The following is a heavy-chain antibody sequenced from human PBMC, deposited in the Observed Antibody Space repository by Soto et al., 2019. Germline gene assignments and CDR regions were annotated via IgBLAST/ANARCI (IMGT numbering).Heavy chain of an antibody. CDR3: ARPYCGTNSCHGWFAP. CDR1: GYTFTGYY. CDR2: INPDSGGT. J-gene: IGHJ5*02. V-gene: IGHV1-2*02. Sequence: QVQLVQSGAEVKKPGASVKVSCKASGYTFTGYYMYWVRQAPGQGLEWMGWINPDSGGTNYAQNFQGRVTMTRDTSISTAYMELTRLTSDDTAVYYCARPYCGTNSCHGWFAPWGQGTLVTVSS. D-gene: IGHD2-21*01.